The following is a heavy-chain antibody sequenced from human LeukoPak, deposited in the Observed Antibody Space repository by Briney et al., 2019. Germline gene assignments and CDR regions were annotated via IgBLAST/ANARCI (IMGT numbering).Heavy chain of an antibody. V-gene: IGHV4-39*07. Sequence: PSETLSPTCTVSAGSISSDSYYWGWIRQPPGKGLEWIGTIYHSGSTYYNPSLKSRVTISVDTSKNQFSLKLSSVTAADTAVYYCARGAVLRYFDWLLRPSYFDYWGQGTLVTVSS. D-gene: IGHD3-9*01. CDR2: IYHSGST. CDR1: AGSISSDSYY. J-gene: IGHJ4*02. CDR3: ARGAVLRYFDWLLRPSYFDY.